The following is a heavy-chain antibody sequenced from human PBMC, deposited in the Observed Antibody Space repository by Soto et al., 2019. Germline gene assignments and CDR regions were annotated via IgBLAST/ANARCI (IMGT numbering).Heavy chain of an antibody. CDR3: ARSYSGTFYGYDT. CDR2: VFYTGST. D-gene: IGHD1-26*01. J-gene: IGHJ5*02. Sequence: PSETLSLTCRVSGGSISSYHWSWIRQSPGKGLEWIGYVFYTGSTKYNPALKRRVTISVDTSKNQFSLKLSSVSAADTGLYYCARSYSGTFYGYDTWGQGILVTVSS. CDR1: GGSISSYH. V-gene: IGHV4-59*01.